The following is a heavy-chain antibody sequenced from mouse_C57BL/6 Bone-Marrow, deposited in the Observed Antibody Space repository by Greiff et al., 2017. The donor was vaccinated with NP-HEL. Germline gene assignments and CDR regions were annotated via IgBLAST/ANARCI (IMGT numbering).Heavy chain of an antibody. Sequence: QVQLQQSGPELVKPGASVKISCKASGYAFSSSWMNWVKQRPGKGLEWIGRIYPGDGDTNYNGKFKGKATLTADKSSSTAYMQLSSLTSEDSAVYFCAREDGSSWRYFDVWGTGTTVTVSS. D-gene: IGHD1-1*01. CDR1: GYAFSSSW. CDR2: IYPGDGDT. J-gene: IGHJ1*03. V-gene: IGHV1-82*01. CDR3: AREDGSSWRYFDV.